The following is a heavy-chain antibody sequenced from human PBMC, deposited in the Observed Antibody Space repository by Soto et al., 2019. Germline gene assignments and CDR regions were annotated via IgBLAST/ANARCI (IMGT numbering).Heavy chain of an antibody. D-gene: IGHD3-22*01. CDR1: GGTFSSYA. CDR3: APQEPSIVGVITEAGFDF. J-gene: IGHJ4*02. CDR2: IIPIFGTA. V-gene: IGHV1-69*06. Sequence: QVQLVQSGAEVKKPGSSVKVSCKASGGTFSSYAISWVRQAPGQGLEWMGGIIPIFGTANYAQKFQGRVTITEDKSTSTAYMELSSLRCEDTAVYYGAPQEPSIVGVITEAGFDFWGQGTLVTVSS.